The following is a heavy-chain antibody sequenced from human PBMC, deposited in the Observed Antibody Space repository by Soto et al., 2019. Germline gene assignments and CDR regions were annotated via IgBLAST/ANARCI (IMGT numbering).Heavy chain of an antibody. D-gene: IGHD4-17*01. CDR3: ARDRDYHNAFDI. CDR2: IYYSGST. Sequence: PSETLSLTCTVSGGSISSGGYYWSWIRQHPGKGLEWIGYIYYSGSTYYNPSLKSRVTISVDTSKNQFSLKLSSVTAADTAVYHCARDRDYHNAFDIWGQGTMVTVSS. CDR1: GGSISSGGYY. V-gene: IGHV4-31*03. J-gene: IGHJ3*02.